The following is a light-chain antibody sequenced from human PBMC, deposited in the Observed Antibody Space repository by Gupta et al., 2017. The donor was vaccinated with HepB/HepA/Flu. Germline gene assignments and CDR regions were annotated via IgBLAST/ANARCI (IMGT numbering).Light chain of an antibody. Sequence: QSALTQPRSVSGSPGQSVAISCTGTSRDVGSYNSVSWYRQHPGKAPQLITYDVTRRPSGVPDRFSGSKSGNTASLTSSGLQAEDEADYYCCSYAGSYSWVFGGGTKVTVL. CDR3: CSYAGSYSWV. J-gene: IGLJ3*02. CDR1: SRDVGSYNS. CDR2: DVT. V-gene: IGLV2-11*01.